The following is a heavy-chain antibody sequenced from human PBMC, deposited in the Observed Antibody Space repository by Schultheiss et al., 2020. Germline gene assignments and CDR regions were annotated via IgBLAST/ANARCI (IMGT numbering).Heavy chain of an antibody. V-gene: IGHV1-69*06. CDR1: GGTFSSYA. Sequence: SVKVSCKASGGTFSSYAISWVRQAPGHGLEWMGGIIPIFGTTNYAQKFQGRVTITADKSTSTAYMELSSLRFEDTAVYYCASLGLYGLGSYDYWGQGTLVTVSS. CDR3: ASLGLYGLGSYDY. CDR2: IIPIFGTT. J-gene: IGHJ4*02. D-gene: IGHD3-10*01.